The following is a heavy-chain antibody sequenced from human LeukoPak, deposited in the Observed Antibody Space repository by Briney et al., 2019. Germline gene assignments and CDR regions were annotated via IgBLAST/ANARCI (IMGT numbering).Heavy chain of an antibody. CDR1: GYSISSGYF. Sequence: PSETLSLTCTVSGYSISSGYFWGWIRQPPGKGLEWIGNIYHSGSTYYNPSLKSRVSVSIHTSKNQFSLKLYSVTAAGTAVYYCASMGGYYGSGSYYIDYWGQGTLVTVSS. J-gene: IGHJ4*02. CDR2: IYHSGST. V-gene: IGHV4-38-2*02. D-gene: IGHD3-10*01. CDR3: ASMGGYYGSGSYYIDY.